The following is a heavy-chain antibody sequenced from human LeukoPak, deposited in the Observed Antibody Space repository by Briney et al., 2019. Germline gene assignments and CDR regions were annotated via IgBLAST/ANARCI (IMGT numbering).Heavy chain of an antibody. V-gene: IGHV1-18*01. CDR1: GYTFTSYG. CDR2: ISAYNGNT. Sequence: ASVKVSCKASGYTFTSYGISWVRQAPGQGLEWMGWISAYNGNTNYAQKLQGRVTMTTDTSTSTAYMELRSLRSDDTAVYYCARGSRTEDWYNWNGNDYWGQGTLVTVSS. J-gene: IGHJ4*02. D-gene: IGHD1-20*01. CDR3: ARGSRTEDWYNWNGNDY.